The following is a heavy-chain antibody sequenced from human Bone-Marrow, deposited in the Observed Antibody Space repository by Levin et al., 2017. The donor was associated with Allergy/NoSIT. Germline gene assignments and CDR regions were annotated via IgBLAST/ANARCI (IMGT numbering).Heavy chain of an antibody. D-gene: IGHD2-8*01. J-gene: IGHJ4*02. Sequence: GGSLRLSCASSGFTFSGYLMAWVRQAPGKGLEWVANINRDGGDGYYVDSVKGRFTISRDNARNSLDLQMNSLRVEDTAVYYCARNGAWSFEFWGQGTLVTVSS. CDR1: GFTFSGYL. CDR2: INRDGGDG. CDR3: ARNGAWSFEF. V-gene: IGHV3-7*02.